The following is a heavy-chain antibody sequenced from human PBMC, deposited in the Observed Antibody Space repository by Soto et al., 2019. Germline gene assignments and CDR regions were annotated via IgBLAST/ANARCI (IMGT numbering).Heavy chain of an antibody. CDR2: IWYDGSNK. CDR3: ARVEERALWSPPGYYYYGMDV. CDR1: GFTFSSYG. D-gene: IGHD5-18*01. V-gene: IGHV3-33*01. Sequence: QVQLVESGGGVVQPGRSLRLSCAASGFTFSSYGMHWVRQAPGKGLEWVAVIWYDGSNKYYADSVKGRFTIARDNSKKSLHRKMHGLRAEDTAVYYCARVEERALWSPPGYYYYGMDVWGQGTTVTVSS. J-gene: IGHJ6*02.